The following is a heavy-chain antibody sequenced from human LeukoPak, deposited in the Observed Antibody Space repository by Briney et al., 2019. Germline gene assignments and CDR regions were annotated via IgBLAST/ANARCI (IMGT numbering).Heavy chain of an antibody. Sequence: GRSLRLSCAASGFTYSSYGMHWVRQAPGKGQEWVAVISYDGSNKYYADSVKGRFTISRDNSKNTLYLQMNSLRAEDTAVYYCAKAAYDCSSTSCYGPGGFDPWGQGTLVTVSS. V-gene: IGHV3-30*18. CDR2: ISYDGSNK. CDR3: AKAAYDCSSTSCYGPGGFDP. CDR1: GFTYSSYG. D-gene: IGHD2-2*01. J-gene: IGHJ5*02.